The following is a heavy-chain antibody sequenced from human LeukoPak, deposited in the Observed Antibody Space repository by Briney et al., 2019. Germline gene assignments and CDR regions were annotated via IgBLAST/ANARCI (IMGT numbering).Heavy chain of an antibody. CDR2: INPNSGGT. CDR3: ARGSLRADTMVRGVQNWFDP. V-gene: IGHV1-2*06. D-gene: IGHD3-10*01. CDR1: GYTFTGYY. Sequence: ASVKVSCKASGYTFTGYYMHWVRQAPGQGLEWMGRINPNSGGTNYAQKFKGRVTMTRDTSISTAYMELSRLRSDDTAVYYCARGSLRADTMVRGVQNWFDPWGQGTLVTVSS. J-gene: IGHJ5*02.